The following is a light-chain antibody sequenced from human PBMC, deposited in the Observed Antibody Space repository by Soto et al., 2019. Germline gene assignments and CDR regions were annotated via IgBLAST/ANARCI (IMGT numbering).Light chain of an antibody. CDR2: DAS. CDR3: QQANSFPPLT. Sequence: DIQMTQSPSTLSASAGDRVTITCRASQTVSSWLAWYQQKPGKAPKLLIYDASTLQSGVPSRFSGSGYGTEFTLTISSLQPDDFATYYCQQANSFPPLTFGGGTKVEIK. V-gene: IGKV1-5*01. J-gene: IGKJ4*01. CDR1: QTVSSW.